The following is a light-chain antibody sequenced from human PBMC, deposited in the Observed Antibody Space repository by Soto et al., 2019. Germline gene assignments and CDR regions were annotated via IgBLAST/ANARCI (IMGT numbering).Light chain of an antibody. J-gene: IGLJ1*01. CDR1: SSDVGSYSL. CDR2: EGS. V-gene: IGLV2-23*01. CDR3: CSYVGSNYV. Sequence: QSALTQPASVSGSPGQSITISCTGISSDVGSYSLVSWYQQHPGKAPKLMIYEGSKRPSGVSNRFSGSKSGNMASLTISGVQAEDEADYYCCSYVGSNYVFGTGTKLTVL.